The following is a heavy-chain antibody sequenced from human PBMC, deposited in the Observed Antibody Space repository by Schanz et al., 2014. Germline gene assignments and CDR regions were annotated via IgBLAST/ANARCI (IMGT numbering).Heavy chain of an antibody. V-gene: IGHV4-59*11. Sequence: QVQLQESGPGLVKPSETLSLTCTVSGGSISSHYWSWVRQAPGEGLEWIAYLLSSERAKYNPSLDSRSTLSLDTSKSQFSLPLRDVTAADTAVYYCATIPRGNIYGYFDYWGQGSLVTVSS. D-gene: IGHD5-18*01. CDR3: ATIPRGNIYGYFDY. CDR1: GGSISSHY. CDR2: LLSSERA. J-gene: IGHJ4*02.